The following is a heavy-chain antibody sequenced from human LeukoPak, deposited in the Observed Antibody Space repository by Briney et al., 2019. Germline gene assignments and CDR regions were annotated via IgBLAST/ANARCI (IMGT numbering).Heavy chain of an antibody. CDR3: ARGAEGRSSTSGMDV. D-gene: IGHD2-15*01. CDR1: GFTFSSYD. J-gene: IGHJ6*02. Sequence: GGSLRLACAASGFTFSSYDMHWVRQATGKVLEWVSTIVTAGDTYYPGSVKGGLTISRENAKNSLYLQMNSLRAGDTAVYYCARGAEGRSSTSGMDVWGQGTTVTVSS. V-gene: IGHV3-13*01. CDR2: IVTAGDT.